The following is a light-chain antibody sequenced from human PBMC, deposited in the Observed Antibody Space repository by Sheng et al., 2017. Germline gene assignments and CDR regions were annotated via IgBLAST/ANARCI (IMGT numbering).Light chain of an antibody. CDR2: GNS. CDR1: SSNIGAGHD. J-gene: IGLJ2*01. V-gene: IGLV1-40*01. CDR3: QSYDSSLSGPVV. Sequence: QTVLTQPPSVSGAPGQRVTISCTGSSSNIGAGHDVHWYQQLPGTAPKLLIYGNSNRPSGVPDRFSGFKSGTSASLAITGLQAEDEADYYCQSYDSSLSGPVVFGGGTKLTVL.